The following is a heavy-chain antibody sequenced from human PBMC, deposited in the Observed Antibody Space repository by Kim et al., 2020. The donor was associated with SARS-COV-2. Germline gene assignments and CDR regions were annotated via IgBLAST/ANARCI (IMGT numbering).Heavy chain of an antibody. J-gene: IGHJ4*02. CDR1: GYTLTELS. D-gene: IGHD3-22*01. CDR3: ATGINYYDSSGLGY. CDR2: FDPEDGET. V-gene: IGHV1-24*01. Sequence: ASVKVSCKVSGYTLTELSMHWVRQAPGKGLEWMGGFDPEDGETIYAQKFQGRVTMTEDTSTDTAYMELSSLRSEDTAVYYCATGINYYDSSGLGYWGQGTLVTVSS.